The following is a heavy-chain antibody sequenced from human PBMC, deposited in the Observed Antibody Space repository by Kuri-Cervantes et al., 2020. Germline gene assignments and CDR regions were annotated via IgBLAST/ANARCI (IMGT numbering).Heavy chain of an antibody. V-gene: IGHV3-15*01. D-gene: IGHD3-16*01. CDR1: GFIYSNAY. CDR3: TTSMITFGGSLDYFDY. Sequence: GESLKISSAASGFIYSNAYMSWVRQAPGKGLEWVGRIKSNPDGGTTDYAAPVKGRFTISRDDSKNTLYLQMNSLKTEDTAVYYCTTSMITFGGSLDYFDYWGQGTLVTVSS. J-gene: IGHJ4*02. CDR2: IKSNPDGGTT.